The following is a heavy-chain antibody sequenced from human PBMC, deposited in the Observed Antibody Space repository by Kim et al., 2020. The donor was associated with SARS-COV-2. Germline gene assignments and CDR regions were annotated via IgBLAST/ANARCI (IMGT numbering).Heavy chain of an antibody. CDR2: IIPIFGTA. Sequence: SVKVSCKASGGTFSSYAISWVRQAPGQGLEWMGGIIPIFGTANYAQKFQGRVTITADESTSTAYMELSSLRSEDTAVYYCARGCGGSCYDHYYYYGMDVWGQGTTVTVSS. V-gene: IGHV1-69*13. CDR3: ARGCGGSCYDHYYYYGMDV. D-gene: IGHD2-15*01. J-gene: IGHJ6*02. CDR1: GGTFSSYA.